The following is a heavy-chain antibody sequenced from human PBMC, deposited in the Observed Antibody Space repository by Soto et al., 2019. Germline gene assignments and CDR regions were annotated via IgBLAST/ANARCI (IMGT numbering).Heavy chain of an antibody. J-gene: IGHJ4*02. D-gene: IGHD2-2*01. V-gene: IGHV1-69*06. CDR1: GGTFSSYA. CDR2: IIPIFGTA. Sequence: QVQLVQSGAEVKKPGSSVKVSCKAFGGTFSSYAISWVRQAPGQGLEWMGGIIPIFGTANYAQKFQGRVTSTADKSTSTAYMELSSLRSEDTAVYYCARGWEDIVVVPAASFGYWGQGTLVTVSS. CDR3: ARGWEDIVVVPAASFGY.